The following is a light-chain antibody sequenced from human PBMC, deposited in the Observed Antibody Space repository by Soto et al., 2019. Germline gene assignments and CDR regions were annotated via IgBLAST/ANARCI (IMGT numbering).Light chain of an antibody. CDR1: QSVSSSY. CDR3: QQYGSSPPYT. CDR2: GAS. J-gene: IGKJ2*01. V-gene: IGKV3-20*01. Sequence: EIVLTQSPGTLSLSPGERATLSCRASQSVSSSYLAWYQQKPGQAPRLLIYGASSRATGIPDRFSGSGSGTDFTLTISRLEPEDFAVYYYQQYGSSPPYTFGQGPKLEIK.